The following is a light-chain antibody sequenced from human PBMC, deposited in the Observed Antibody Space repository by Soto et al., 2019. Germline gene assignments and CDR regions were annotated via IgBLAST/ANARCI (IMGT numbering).Light chain of an antibody. Sequence: QSVLTQPPSVSGAPGQTVTISCTGSSSNIGALYDVNWYQQLPGTAPKLLIYDNNNRPSGVPDRFSGSKSGTSASLAITGLQAEDEADYYCQSYDNSLSGHVVFGGGTQLTVL. J-gene: IGLJ2*01. V-gene: IGLV1-40*01. CDR3: QSYDNSLSGHVV. CDR2: DNN. CDR1: SSNIGALYD.